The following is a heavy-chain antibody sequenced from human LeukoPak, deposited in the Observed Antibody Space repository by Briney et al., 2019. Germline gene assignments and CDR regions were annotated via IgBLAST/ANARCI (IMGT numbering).Heavy chain of an antibody. Sequence: PSETLSLTCAVSGYSLSSGYYWGWIRQPPGKGLEWIGSIYHSGSTYYNPSLKGRVTISVDTSKNQFSLKLSSVTAADTAVYYCARLPGYSSSLYYYYYMDVWGKGTTVTVSS. CDR1: GYSLSSGYY. D-gene: IGHD6-6*01. CDR2: IYHSGST. J-gene: IGHJ6*03. CDR3: ARLPGYSSSLYYYYYMDV. V-gene: IGHV4-38-2*01.